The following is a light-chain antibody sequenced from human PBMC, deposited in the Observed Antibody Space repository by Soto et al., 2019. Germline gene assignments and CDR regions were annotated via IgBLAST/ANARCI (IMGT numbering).Light chain of an antibody. CDR2: GAS. V-gene: IGKV3-20*01. J-gene: IGKJ4*01. CDR3: QQYGSSPLT. Sequence: EIVLTQSPGTLSLSPGERATLSCRASQSVSNNYLAWYQQKPGQAPRLLIYGASRRATGIPDRFSGSGSGTDFTRTISRLEPEDFAVYSCQQYGSSPLTFGGWTKVEIK. CDR1: QSVSNNY.